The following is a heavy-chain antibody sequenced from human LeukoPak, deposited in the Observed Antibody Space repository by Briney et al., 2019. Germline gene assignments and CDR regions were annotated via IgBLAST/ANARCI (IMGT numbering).Heavy chain of an antibody. D-gene: IGHD2-2*01. CDR1: GFTFSSYW. CDR2: INSDGSST. Sequence: GGSLRLSCAASGFTFSSYWMHWVRQAPGKGLVWVSRINSDGSSTSYADSVKGRFTISRDNAKNTLYLQMNSLRAEDTAVYCCALSPGYCSSTSCYAFDYWGQGTLVTVSS. V-gene: IGHV3-74*01. CDR3: ALSPGYCSSTSCYAFDY. J-gene: IGHJ4*02.